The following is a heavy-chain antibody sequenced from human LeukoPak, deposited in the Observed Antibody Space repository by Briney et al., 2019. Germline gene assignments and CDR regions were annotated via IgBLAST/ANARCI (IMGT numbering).Heavy chain of an antibody. J-gene: IGHJ4*02. CDR3: ARDRGYGAFDY. D-gene: IGHD3-10*01. CDR1: GFTFSNYA. Sequence: GGSLRLSCAASGFTFSNYAMHWVRQAPGKGLEWVALISYDGSNKYYADSVEGRFTISRDNSKNTLYLQMNSLRAEDTAVYYCARDRGYGAFDYWGQGTLVTVSS. V-gene: IGHV3-30-3*01. CDR2: ISYDGSNK.